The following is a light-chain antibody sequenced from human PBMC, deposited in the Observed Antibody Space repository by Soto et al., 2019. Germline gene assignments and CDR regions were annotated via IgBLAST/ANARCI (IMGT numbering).Light chain of an antibody. J-gene: IGKJ1*01. CDR3: QQYSSAWT. CDR1: QGISNY. Sequence: DIQMTQSPSSLSASIGDRVTITCRASQGISNYLAWYQQKPGKVPRLLIFAASTLQSGVPSRFSGSGSGTEFTLTISSLQPDDFATYYCQQYSSAWTFGQGTKVDIK. V-gene: IGKV1-27*01. CDR2: AAS.